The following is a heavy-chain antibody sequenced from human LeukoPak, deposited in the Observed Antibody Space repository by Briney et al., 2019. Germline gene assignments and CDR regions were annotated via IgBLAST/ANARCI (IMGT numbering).Heavy chain of an antibody. CDR1: GFTFSSYS. D-gene: IGHD3-16*02. CDR3: ATNGKRIMITFGGVIVRDY. V-gene: IGHV3-21*01. CDR2: ISSSSTYI. J-gene: IGHJ4*02. Sequence: GGALRLSCAASGFTFSSYSMNWVRQAPGKGLEWASSISSSSTYIYYAGSVKGRFTISRDNAKNSLFLQMNSLRAEDTSVYYCATNGKRIMITFGGVIVRDYWGQGTLVTVSS.